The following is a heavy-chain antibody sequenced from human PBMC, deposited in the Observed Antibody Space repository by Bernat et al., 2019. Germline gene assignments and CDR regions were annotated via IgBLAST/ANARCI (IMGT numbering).Heavy chain of an antibody. Sequence: VQLVESGGGLVQPGGSLRLSCAASGFTFSTYWMSWVRQAPGKGLEWVANIKQDGSEKYYVDSVKGRFTISRDNAKNSLYLQMNSLRTEDTAVYYCATFWSGYPYFQHWGPGTLVTVSS. V-gene: IGHV3-7*05. D-gene: IGHD3-3*01. J-gene: IGHJ1*01. CDR1: GFTFSTYW. CDR3: ATFWSGYPYFQH. CDR2: IKQDGSEK.